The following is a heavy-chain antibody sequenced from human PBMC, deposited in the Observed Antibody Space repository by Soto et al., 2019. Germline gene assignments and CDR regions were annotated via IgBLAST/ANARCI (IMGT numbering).Heavy chain of an antibody. CDR3: AKGVSQYTPLALFDY. CDR1: GFAFSSYA. Sequence: SLRLSCAASGFAFSSYAMSWVRQAPGKGLEWVSTISGSDGRTYSTDSVKGRFTISRDNSRNTAYLQMNSLRVEDTAVYYCAKGVSQYTPLALFDYWGRGTLVTV. D-gene: IGHD5-18*01. V-gene: IGHV3-23*01. CDR2: ISGSDGRT. J-gene: IGHJ4*02.